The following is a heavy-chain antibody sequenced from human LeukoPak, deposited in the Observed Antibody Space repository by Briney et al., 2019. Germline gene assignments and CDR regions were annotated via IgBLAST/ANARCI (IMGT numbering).Heavy chain of an antibody. D-gene: IGHD3-3*01. V-gene: IGHV3-30*04. CDR1: GLSFSSYS. CDR2: ISYDGSDE. J-gene: IGHJ4*02. CDR3: ARDFTPEWFDIH. Sequence: HPGGSLRLSCVASGLSFSSYSMHWVRQAPGEGLEWVGVISYDGSDEYYTDSVKGRFTISRDNSKNTVYLQMNSLRADDTAVYYCARDFTPEWFDIHWGQGTLVTVS.